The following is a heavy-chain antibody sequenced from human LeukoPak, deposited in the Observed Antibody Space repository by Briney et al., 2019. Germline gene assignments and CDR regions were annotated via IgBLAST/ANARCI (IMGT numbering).Heavy chain of an antibody. D-gene: IGHD3-22*01. V-gene: IGHV3-7*01. Sequence: GGSLRLSCAASGFTFINYWMSWVRQAPGKGLEWVANIKQDGSDKDYVDSVKGRFTISRDNAKNTLYLQMNSLRAEDTAVYYCARDYYDSSGYYYRSPVRYFDLWGRGTLVTVSS. CDR2: IKQDGSDK. CDR3: ARDYYDSSGYYYRSPVRYFDL. CDR1: GFTFINYW. J-gene: IGHJ2*01.